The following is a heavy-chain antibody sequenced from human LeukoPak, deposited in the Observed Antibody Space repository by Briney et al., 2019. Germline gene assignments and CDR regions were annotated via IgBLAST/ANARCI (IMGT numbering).Heavy chain of an antibody. CDR2: VFYSGNT. Sequence: SETLSLTCAVYGGSFSGYYWSWIRQPPGKGLEWIGNVFYSGNTMYNPSLKSRVTMSIDTSKSQFSPSLSSVTAADTAVYYCARGQQWLVPPDYWGQGTLVTVSS. D-gene: IGHD6-19*01. J-gene: IGHJ4*02. CDR3: ARGQQWLVPPDY. CDR1: GGSFSGYY. V-gene: IGHV4-34*01.